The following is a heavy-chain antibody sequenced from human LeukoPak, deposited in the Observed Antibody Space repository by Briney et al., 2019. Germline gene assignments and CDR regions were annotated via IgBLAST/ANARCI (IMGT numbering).Heavy chain of an antibody. Sequence: GESLKISCKGSGYSFTSYWIGWARQMPGKGLEWMGIIYPGDSDTRYSPSFQGQVTISADKSISTAYLQWSSLKASDTAMYYCARTSAAAEGAFDIWGQGTMVTVSS. CDR3: ARTSAAAEGAFDI. CDR2: IYPGDSDT. D-gene: IGHD6-13*01. J-gene: IGHJ3*02. CDR1: GYSFTSYW. V-gene: IGHV5-51*01.